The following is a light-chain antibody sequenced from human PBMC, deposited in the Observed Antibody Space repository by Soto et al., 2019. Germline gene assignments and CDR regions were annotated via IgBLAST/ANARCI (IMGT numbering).Light chain of an antibody. J-gene: IGKJ4*01. CDR3: QQRSNWPPLT. CDR2: DAS. Sequence: EIVLTQSPATLSLSPGERATLSCRASQSIDNYLAWYQQKPGQAPRLLIYDASNRTTGIPARFSGSGSGTDFTLTISSLEPEDFAIYYCQQRSNWPPLTFGGGTKVEIK. CDR1: QSIDNY. V-gene: IGKV3-11*01.